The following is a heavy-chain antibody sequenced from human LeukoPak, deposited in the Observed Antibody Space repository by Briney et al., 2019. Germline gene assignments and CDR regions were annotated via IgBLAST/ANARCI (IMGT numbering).Heavy chain of an antibody. CDR3: ARVPPTYYDILTGRFDP. CDR1: GGSFSGYY. CDR2: INHSGST. J-gene: IGHJ5*02. V-gene: IGHV4-34*01. D-gene: IGHD3-9*01. Sequence: SETLSLTCAVYGGSFSGYYWSWIRQPPGKGLEWIGEINHSGSTNYNPSLKSRVTISVDTSKNQFSLKLRSVTAADTAVYYCARVPPTYYDILTGRFDPWGQGTLVTVSS.